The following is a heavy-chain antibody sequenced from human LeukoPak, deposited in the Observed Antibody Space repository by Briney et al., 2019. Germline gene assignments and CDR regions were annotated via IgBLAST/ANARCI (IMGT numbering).Heavy chain of an antibody. J-gene: IGHJ4*02. CDR2: IRSKANSYAT. V-gene: IGHV3-73*01. Sequence: PGGSLKLSCAASGFTFSGSAMHWVRQASGKGLEWVGRIRSKANSYATAYAASVKGRFTISRDDSKNSLYLQMNSLKTEDTAVYYCAPLSPVDWGQGTLVTVSS. CDR1: GFTFSGSA. CDR3: APLSPVD.